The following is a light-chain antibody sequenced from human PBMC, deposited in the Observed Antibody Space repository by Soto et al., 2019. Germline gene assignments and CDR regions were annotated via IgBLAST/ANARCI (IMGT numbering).Light chain of an antibody. CDR2: DAS. V-gene: IGKV1-5*01. CDR3: QDHDRSWT. Sequence: DIQMTQSPSTLSASIGDRVTITCRASQSMNNWLAWYEQKPGKAPKVLIYDASSLESGVPSRFSGSGSGTEFTLTISSLQPGDFATYYCQDHDRSWTFGQGTKLEMK. J-gene: IGKJ2*01. CDR1: QSMNNW.